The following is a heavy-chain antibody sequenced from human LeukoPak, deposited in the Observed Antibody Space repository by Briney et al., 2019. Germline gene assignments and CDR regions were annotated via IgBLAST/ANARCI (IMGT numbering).Heavy chain of an antibody. V-gene: IGHV4-34*01. CDR2: INHSGST. D-gene: IGHD2-21*02. Sequence: PSETLSLTCAVYGGSFSGYYWSWIRQPPGKGLEWIGEINHSGSTNYNPSLKSRVTISVDTSKNQFSLKLSSVTAADTAVYYCARSYCGGDCYYYFDYWGQGTLVTVSS. CDR3: ARSYCGGDCYYYFDY. CDR1: GGSFSGYY. J-gene: IGHJ4*02.